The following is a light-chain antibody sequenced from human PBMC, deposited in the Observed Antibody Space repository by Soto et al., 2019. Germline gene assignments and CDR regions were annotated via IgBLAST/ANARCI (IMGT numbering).Light chain of an antibody. Sequence: EIVLTQSPGTLSLSPGDRATLSCRASQSVNSDSLAWYQQKPGQGPRLLMYRAFSRATGIPDRFSGSGSGTDFTLTISSLQPEDFATYYCQQLNSYPLTFGPGTKVDIK. CDR1: QSVNSDS. CDR2: RAF. CDR3: QQLNSYPLT. V-gene: IGKV3-20*01. J-gene: IGKJ3*01.